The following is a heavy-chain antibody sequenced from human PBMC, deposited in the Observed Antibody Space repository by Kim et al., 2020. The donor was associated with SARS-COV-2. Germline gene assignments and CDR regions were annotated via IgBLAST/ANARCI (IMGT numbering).Heavy chain of an antibody. D-gene: IGHD4-17*01. J-gene: IGHJ4*02. CDR3: VKTPYGDYISIQGEFDY. Sequence: GGSLRLSCSASGFTFSSYAMHWVRQAPGKGLEYVSTIIVNGGGTSNADSVKGRFTISRDNSKNTLYLQMSSLRAEDTAVYYCVKTPYGDYISIQGEFDYWGQGTLVTVSS. CDR1: GFTFSSYA. V-gene: IGHV3-64*03. CDR2: IIVNGGGT.